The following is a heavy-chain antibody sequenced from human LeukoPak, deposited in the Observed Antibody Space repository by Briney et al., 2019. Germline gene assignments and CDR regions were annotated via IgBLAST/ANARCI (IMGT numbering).Heavy chain of an antibody. V-gene: IGHV3-33*01. Sequence: GRSLRLSCAASGFTFSSYGMHWVRQAPGKGLEWVAVIGYDGSNKYYADSVKGRFTISRDNSKNTLYLQMNSLRAEDTAVYYCARVRSGRWNWFDPWGQGTLVTVFS. J-gene: IGHJ5*02. CDR3: ARVRSGRWNWFDP. CDR2: IGYDGSNK. D-gene: IGHD1-26*01. CDR1: GFTFSSYG.